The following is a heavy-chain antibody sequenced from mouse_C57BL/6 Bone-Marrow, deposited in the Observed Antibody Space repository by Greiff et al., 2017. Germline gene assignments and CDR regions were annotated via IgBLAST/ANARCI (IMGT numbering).Heavy chain of an antibody. Sequence: EVQLQESGAELVRPGSSVKMSCKTSGYTFTSYGINWVKQRPGQGLEWIGYIYIGNGYTEYNEKFKGKATLTSDTSSSTAYMQLSSLTSEDSAIYFCARGGFRPRVRRGAGFAYWGQGTLVTVSA. J-gene: IGHJ3*01. V-gene: IGHV1-58*01. CDR2: IYIGNGYT. CDR1: GYTFTSYG. D-gene: IGHD2-14*01. CDR3: ARGGFRPRVRRGAGFAY.